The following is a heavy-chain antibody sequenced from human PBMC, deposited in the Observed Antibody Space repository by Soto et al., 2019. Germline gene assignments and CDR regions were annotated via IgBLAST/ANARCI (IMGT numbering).Heavy chain of an antibody. CDR3: VRDGTKTLRDWFDP. V-gene: IGHV4-4*07. Sequence: LSETLSLTCTVSGASISGFYWSWIRKSAGKGLEWIGRIYATGTTDYNPSLKSRVMMSVDTSKKQFSLKLRSVTAADTAVYYCVRDGTKTLRDWFDPWGQGISVTVSS. CDR1: GASISGFY. CDR2: IYATGTT. D-gene: IGHD1-1*01. J-gene: IGHJ5*02.